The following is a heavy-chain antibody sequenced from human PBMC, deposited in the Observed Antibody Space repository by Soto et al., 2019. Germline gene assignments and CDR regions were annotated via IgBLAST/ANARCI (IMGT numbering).Heavy chain of an antibody. D-gene: IGHD5-18*01. CDR1: GFTFSSYA. CDR3: ARDPLWGTAMVLWYFDL. Sequence: GGSLRLSCAASGFTFSSYAMHWVRQAPGKGLEWVAVISYDGSNKYYADSVKGGFTISRDNSKNTLYLQMNSLRAEDTAVYYCARDPLWGTAMVLWYFDLWGRGTLVTVSS. V-gene: IGHV3-30-3*01. CDR2: ISYDGSNK. J-gene: IGHJ2*01.